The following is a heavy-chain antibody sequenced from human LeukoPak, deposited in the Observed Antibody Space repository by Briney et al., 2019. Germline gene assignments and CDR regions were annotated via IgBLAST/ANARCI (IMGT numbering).Heavy chain of an antibody. V-gene: IGHV3-7*01. J-gene: IGHJ4*02. CDR2: IKRDGSDT. CDR1: GFAFSSYW. Sequence: PGGSLRLSCAASGFAFSSYWMSWVRQAPGKGLEWVANIKRDGSDTSYVDSVKGRFTISRDNAKNSLYLQLNSLRAEDTAVYYCARDANYYDSRGENYFNYWGQGTQVTVSS. CDR3: ARDANYYDSRGENYFNY. D-gene: IGHD3-22*01.